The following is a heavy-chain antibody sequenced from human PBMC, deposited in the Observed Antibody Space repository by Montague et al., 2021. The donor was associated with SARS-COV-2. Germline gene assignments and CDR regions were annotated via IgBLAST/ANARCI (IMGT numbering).Heavy chain of an antibody. Sequence: SETLSLTCVVSGDSISTDNWWTWVRLPPGKGLEWVGEIYHTGSTKYKPSLKSRVTISLDTSKNQFSLRLNSVTAADTAVYYCARGRYFHWLLFALNDAFDIWGQGTMVTVSS. CDR3: ARGRYFHWLLFALNDAFDI. CDR2: IYHTGST. CDR1: GDSISTDNW. J-gene: IGHJ3*02. V-gene: IGHV4-4*02. D-gene: IGHD3-9*01.